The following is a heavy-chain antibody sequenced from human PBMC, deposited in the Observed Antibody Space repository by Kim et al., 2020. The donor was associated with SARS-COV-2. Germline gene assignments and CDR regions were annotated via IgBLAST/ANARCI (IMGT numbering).Heavy chain of an antibody. V-gene: IGHV1-69*13. CDR3: ARDFVFGYYGDPTLFDERYYYGMDV. Sequence: SVKVSCKASGGTFSSYAISWVRQAPGQGLEWMGGIIPIFGTANYAQKFQGRVTITADESTSTAYMELSSLRSEDTAVYYCARDFVFGYYGDPTLFDERYYYGMDVWGQGTTVTVSS. J-gene: IGHJ6*02. CDR2: IIPIFGTA. CDR1: GGTFSSYA. D-gene: IGHD4-17*01.